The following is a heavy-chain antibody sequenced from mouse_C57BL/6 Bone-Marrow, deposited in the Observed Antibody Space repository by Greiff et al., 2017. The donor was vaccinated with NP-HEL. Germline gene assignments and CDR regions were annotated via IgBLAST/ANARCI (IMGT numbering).Heavy chain of an antibody. CDR1: GFSLSTFGMG. D-gene: IGHD2-5*01. CDR3: ARIGPYYSNYCYAMDY. Sequence: QVTLNVCGPGILQPSQTLSLTCSFSGFSLSTFGMGVGWIRQPSGKGLEWLAHIWWDDDKYYNPALKSRLTISKDTSKNQVFLKIANVDTADTATYYCARIGPYYSNYCYAMDYWGQGTSVTVSS. J-gene: IGHJ4*01. CDR2: IWWDDDK. V-gene: IGHV8-8*01.